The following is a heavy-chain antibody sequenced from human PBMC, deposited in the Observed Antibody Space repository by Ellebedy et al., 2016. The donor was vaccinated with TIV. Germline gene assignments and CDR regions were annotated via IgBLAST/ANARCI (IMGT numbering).Heavy chain of an antibody. CDR1: GYTFTSYG. Sequence: AASVKVSCKASGYTFTSYGISWVRQAPGQGLEWMGWSSAYNGNTNYAQKLQGRVTMTTDTSTSTAYLELRSLRSDDTAVYYCARVMVGYSGYGANIYYFDDWGQGTLVTVSS. D-gene: IGHD5-12*01. CDR3: ARVMVGYSGYGANIYYFDD. J-gene: IGHJ4*02. V-gene: IGHV1-18*01. CDR2: SSAYNGNT.